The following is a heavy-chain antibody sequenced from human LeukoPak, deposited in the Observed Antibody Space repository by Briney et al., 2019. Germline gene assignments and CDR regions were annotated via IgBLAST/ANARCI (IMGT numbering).Heavy chain of an antibody. CDR3: ARGRHYYDSSGFVFDY. V-gene: IGHV4-4*07. J-gene: IGHJ4*02. CDR1: GGSISSYY. D-gene: IGHD3-22*01. CDR2: IYSSGGT. Sequence: SETLSLTCTVSGGSISSYYWSWIRQPAGKGLEWIGRIYSSGGTNYNPSLKSRLTMSVDTSKNQFPLKLSSVTAADTAVYYCARGRHYYDSSGFVFDYWGQGTLVTVSS.